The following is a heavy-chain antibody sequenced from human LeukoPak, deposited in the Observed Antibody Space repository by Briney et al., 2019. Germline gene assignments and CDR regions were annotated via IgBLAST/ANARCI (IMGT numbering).Heavy chain of an antibody. CDR2: ISGDAVTI. D-gene: IGHD3-22*01. CDR3: AKRDYYDSSGYFPLFDY. V-gene: IGHV3-23*01. Sequence: GGSLRLSCAASGFTFSSYAVAWVRQAPGKGLEWVSGISGDAVTIYYADSVKGRFTISRDNSKNTLYLQMSSLRAEDTAVYCCAKRDYYDSSGYFPLFDYWGQGTLVTVSS. CDR1: GFTFSSYA. J-gene: IGHJ4*02.